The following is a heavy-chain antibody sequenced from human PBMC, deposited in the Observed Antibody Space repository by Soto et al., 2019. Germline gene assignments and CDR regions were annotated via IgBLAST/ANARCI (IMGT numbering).Heavy chain of an antibody. Sequence: ASVKVSCKASGGTFSSYAISWVRQAPGQGLEWMGGIIPIFGTANYAQKFQGRVTITADESTSTAYMELSSLRSEDTAVYYCAMEYSSSSPYGMDVWGQGTTVTVSS. CDR3: AMEYSSSSPYGMDV. V-gene: IGHV1-69*13. D-gene: IGHD6-6*01. CDR2: IIPIFGTA. CDR1: GGTFSSYA. J-gene: IGHJ6*02.